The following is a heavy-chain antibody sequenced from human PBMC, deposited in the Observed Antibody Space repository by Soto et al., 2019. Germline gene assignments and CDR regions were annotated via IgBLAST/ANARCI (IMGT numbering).Heavy chain of an antibody. Sequence: QITLKESGPTLVKPTQTLTLTCTFSGFSLSTRAVGVGWIRQPPGKALEWLALIYWNDDKRYSPSLKNRLTIPKDTSKNHVVLTLTHMDPVDTAAYYCAHRQDLGAFDSWGQGTKGTVSS. CDR3: AHRQDLGAFDS. D-gene: IGHD2-15*01. CDR2: IYWNDDK. V-gene: IGHV2-5*01. J-gene: IGHJ3*02. CDR1: GFSLSTRAVG.